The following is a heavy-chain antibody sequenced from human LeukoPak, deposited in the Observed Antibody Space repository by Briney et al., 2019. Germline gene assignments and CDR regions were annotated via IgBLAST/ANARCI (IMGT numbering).Heavy chain of an antibody. CDR2: TYYSSKWYN. CDR3: ARDALYYYDSSGYSSARAPFDY. J-gene: IGHJ4*02. D-gene: IGHD3-22*01. V-gene: IGHV6-1*01. CDR1: GDSVSSNSAA. Sequence: SQTLSLTCAISGDSVSSNSAAWNWIRQSPSRGLEWLGRTYYSSKWYNDYAVSVKSRITINPDTSKNQFSLQLNSMTPEDTAVYYCARDALYYYDSSGYSSARAPFDYWGQGTLVTVSS.